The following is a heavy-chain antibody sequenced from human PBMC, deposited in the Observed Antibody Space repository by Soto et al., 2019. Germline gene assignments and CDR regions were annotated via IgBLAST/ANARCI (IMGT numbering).Heavy chain of an antibody. Sequence: WASVKVSCKASGYAFTWFNIHWVRQAPGQGLEWMGWISAYNGNTNYAQKLQGRVTMTTDTSTSTAYMELRSLRSDDTAVYYCASLFGGSGSPDAFDIWGQGTMVTVSS. D-gene: IGHD3-10*01. CDR2: ISAYNGNT. V-gene: IGHV1-18*01. CDR3: ASLFGGSGSPDAFDI. J-gene: IGHJ3*02. CDR1: GYAFTWFN.